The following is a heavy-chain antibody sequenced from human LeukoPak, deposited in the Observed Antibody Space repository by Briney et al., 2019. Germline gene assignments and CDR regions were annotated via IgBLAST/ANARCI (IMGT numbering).Heavy chain of an antibody. J-gene: IGHJ2*01. V-gene: IGHV4-34*01. D-gene: IGHD6-19*01. CDR2: INQRRNT. Sequence: SETLSLTCVVYGESFSGYSWSWIRQPPGKGLEWIGEINQRRNTNYNPSLKSRVTISIDTSKNQFSLKLSSVTAADTAVYYCARHGWHAWYFDLWGRGTLATVSS. CDR3: ARHGWHAWYFDL. CDR1: GESFSGYS.